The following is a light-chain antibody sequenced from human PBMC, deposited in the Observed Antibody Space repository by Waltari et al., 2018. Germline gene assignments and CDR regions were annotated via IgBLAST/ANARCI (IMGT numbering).Light chain of an antibody. CDR3: QQSKNAPLT. Sequence: DIQMTQSQSSLSASVGDRVRIACRARQYISDYLNWYQQKPGKAPKLLISAASSLQSGVPSRFSGSGSGTVFTLTISNLQPEDFATYYCQQSKNAPLTFGGGTRVEI. CDR2: AAS. J-gene: IGKJ4*01. V-gene: IGKV1-39*01. CDR1: QYISDY.